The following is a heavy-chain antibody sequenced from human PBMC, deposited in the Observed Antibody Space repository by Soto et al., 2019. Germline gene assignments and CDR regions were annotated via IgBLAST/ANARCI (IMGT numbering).Heavy chain of an antibody. J-gene: IGHJ4*02. D-gene: IGHD5-18*01. CDR1: GFTFSNPW. CDR2: IKSKTDGGTP. Sequence: PGGPLRLSCTASGFTFSNPWMNWVRKAPGKGLEWVGRIKSKTDGGTPDYAAPVKGRFTISRDDSKNTLYLQMNSLKTEDTAVYYCTTGLTPQYSYGSTGLDYWGQGTLVTVSS. CDR3: TTGLTPQYSYGSTGLDY. V-gene: IGHV3-15*07.